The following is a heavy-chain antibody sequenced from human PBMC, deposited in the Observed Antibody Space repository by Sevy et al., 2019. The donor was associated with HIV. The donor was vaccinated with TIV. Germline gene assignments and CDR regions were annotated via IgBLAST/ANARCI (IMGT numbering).Heavy chain of an antibody. CDR1: GYTFTSYG. D-gene: IGHD3-3*01. V-gene: IGHV1-18*01. J-gene: IGHJ4*02. CDR2: ISAYNGNT. Sequence: ASVKVSCKASGYTFTSYGISWVRQAPGQGLEWMGWISAYNGNTNYAQKLQGRVTMTTDTSTSTAYMELRSLRSDDTAGYYCARELYYDFWSGFSGEYYFDYWGQGTLVTVSS. CDR3: ARELYYDFWSGFSGEYYFDY.